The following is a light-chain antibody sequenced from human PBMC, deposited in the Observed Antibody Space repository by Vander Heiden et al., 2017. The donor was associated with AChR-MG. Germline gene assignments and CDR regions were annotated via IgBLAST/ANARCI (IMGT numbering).Light chain of an antibody. V-gene: IGLV9-49*01. CDR2: VGTGGIVG. CDR1: SGASNLN. J-gene: IGLJ3*02. Sequence: QPVLTQPPSASASLGFSVSPTCTLSSGASNLNFDLYQQGPGEGPRCVMRVGTGGIVGPKGDGIPGRFSVFGSGLNRYLTIENIQEEDESDYHCGADLGSGSNFVLWVFGGGTKLTVL. CDR3: GADLGSGSNFVLWV.